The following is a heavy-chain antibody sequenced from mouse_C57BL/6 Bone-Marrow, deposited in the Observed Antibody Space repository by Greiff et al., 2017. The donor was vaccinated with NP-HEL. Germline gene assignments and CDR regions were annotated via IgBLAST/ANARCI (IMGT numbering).Heavy chain of an antibody. D-gene: IGHD2-5*01. V-gene: IGHV1-19*01. CDR1: GYTFTDYY. Sequence: VQLKQSGPVLVKPGASVKMSCKASGYTFTDYYMNWVKQSHGKSLEWIGVINPYNGGTSYNQKFKGKATLTVDKSSSTAYMELNSLTSEDSAVYYCARYLYYSNYEFAYWGQGTLVTVSA. CDR3: ARYLYYSNYEFAY. CDR2: INPYNGGT. J-gene: IGHJ3*01.